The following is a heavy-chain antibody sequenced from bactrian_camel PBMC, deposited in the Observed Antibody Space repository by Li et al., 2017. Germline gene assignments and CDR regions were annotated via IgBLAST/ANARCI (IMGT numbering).Heavy chain of an antibody. CDR2: IAGDGRT. D-gene: IGHD5*01. Sequence: QVQLVESGGGSVQAGGSLRLSCVASGYTLPMNMGWFRRFPGQEREGVAAIAGDGRTNYADSAKGRLTISQDNAGNTVYLQMNSLKAEDTAMYYCAANLEGYRWCGLHADFSYWGQGTQVTVS. V-gene: IGHV3S53*01. CDR3: AANLEGYRWCGLHADFSY. CDR1: GYTLPMN. J-gene: IGHJ6*01.